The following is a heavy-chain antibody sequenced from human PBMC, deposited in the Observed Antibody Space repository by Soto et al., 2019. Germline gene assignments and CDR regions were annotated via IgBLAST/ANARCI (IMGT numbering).Heavy chain of an antibody. D-gene: IGHD5-12*01. CDR3: AGARKWLQTYYFDY. Sequence: SETLSLTCAVYGGSFSGYYWSWIRQPPGKGLEWIGEINHSGSTNYNPSLKSRVTISVDTSKNQFSLKLSSVTAADTAVYYCAGARKWLQTYYFDYWGQGTLVTVSS. CDR2: INHSGST. V-gene: IGHV4-34*01. J-gene: IGHJ4*02. CDR1: GGSFSGYY.